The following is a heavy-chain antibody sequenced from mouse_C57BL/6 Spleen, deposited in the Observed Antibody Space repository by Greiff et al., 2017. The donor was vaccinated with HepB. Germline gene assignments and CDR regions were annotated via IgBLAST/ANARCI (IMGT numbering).Heavy chain of an antibody. CDR3: ARWGGYDPYFDY. D-gene: IGHD2-3*01. CDR1: GYTFTDYY. CDR2: INPNNGGT. Sequence: VQLQQSGPELVKPGASVKISCKASGYTFTDYYMNWVKQSHGKSLEWIGDINPNNGGTSYNQKFKGKATLTVDKSSSTAYMELRSLTAEDSAVYYCARWGGYDPYFDYWGQGTTLTVSS. J-gene: IGHJ2*01. V-gene: IGHV1-26*01.